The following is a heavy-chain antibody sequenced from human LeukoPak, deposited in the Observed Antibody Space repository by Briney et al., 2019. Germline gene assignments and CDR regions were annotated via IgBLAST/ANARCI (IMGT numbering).Heavy chain of an antibody. CDR1: GFSVSRNY. CDR3: ARGGRTDSGSYPYGMDV. CDR2: IYGGATT. V-gene: IGHV3-66*01. J-gene: IGHJ6*02. D-gene: IGHD3-10*01. Sequence: GGSLRLSCAASGFSVSRNYLSWVRQAPGKGLEWVSVIYGGATTDYADSVKGRFTISTDSSKNTLYLQMNSLRDEDTSVYYCARGGRTDSGSYPYGMDVWAKGPRSPSH.